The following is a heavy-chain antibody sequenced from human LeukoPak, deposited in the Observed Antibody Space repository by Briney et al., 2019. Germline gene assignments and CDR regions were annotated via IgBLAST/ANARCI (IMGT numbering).Heavy chain of an antibody. J-gene: IGHJ3*02. Sequence: KPGGSLRLSCAASGFTFSDYYMSWIRPAPGKGLEWVSYISTSGSTIYYADSVKGRFTLSRANAKNPLYLQMNSLRPKHTAWYYCASPITMIVVVTANPYDAFDIWGQGTMVTVSS. CDR1: GFTFSDYY. CDR2: ISTSGSTI. V-gene: IGHV3-11*01. CDR3: ASPITMIVVVTANPYDAFDI. D-gene: IGHD3-22*01.